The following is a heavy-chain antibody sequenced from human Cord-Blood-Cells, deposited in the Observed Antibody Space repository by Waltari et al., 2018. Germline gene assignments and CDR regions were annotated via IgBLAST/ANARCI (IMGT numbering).Heavy chain of an antibody. D-gene: IGHD5-12*01. CDR3: ATTLLRQEGYPLDD. CDR2: IYPGATGT. V-gene: IGHV5-51*01. J-gene: IGHJ4*02. CDR1: GYSFTSYW. Sequence: EVQLVQSGAEVKKPGESLKISCKGSGYSFTSYWIGWVRQMPGKGLEWMGIIYPGATGTRYSPSFQGQVTISADKSISTADLQGSSLKASDTAMYYCATTLLRQEGYPLDDWGQGTLVTVAS.